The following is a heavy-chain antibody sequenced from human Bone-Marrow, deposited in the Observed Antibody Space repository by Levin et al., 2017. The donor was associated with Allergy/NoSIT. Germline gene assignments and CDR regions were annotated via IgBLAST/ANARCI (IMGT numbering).Heavy chain of an antibody. CDR3: AREDSFYDSSGPYRVNAFDI. CDR1: GFTFSSYS. Sequence: GESLKISCAASGFTFSSYSMNWVRQAPGKGLEWVSSISSSSSYIYYADSVKGRFTISRDNAKNSLYLQMNSLRAEDTAVYYCAREDSFYDSSGPYRVNAFDIWGQGTMVTVSS. CDR2: ISSSSSYI. D-gene: IGHD3-22*01. V-gene: IGHV3-21*01. J-gene: IGHJ3*02.